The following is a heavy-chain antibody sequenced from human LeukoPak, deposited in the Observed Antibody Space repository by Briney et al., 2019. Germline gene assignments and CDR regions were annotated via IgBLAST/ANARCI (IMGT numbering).Heavy chain of an antibody. J-gene: IGHJ4*02. D-gene: IGHD5-18*01. Sequence: PGGSLRLSCEASGFPFSDYWMHWFRQGPGEGPVWVSRISNDGRSTWYADSVKGRFTISRDNAKNSLYLQMNSLRAEDTAVYYCARKSRIQLFRGVPPAVDYWGQGTLVTVSS. CDR2: ISNDGRST. CDR1: GFPFSDYW. CDR3: ARKSRIQLFRGVPPAVDY. V-gene: IGHV3-74*01.